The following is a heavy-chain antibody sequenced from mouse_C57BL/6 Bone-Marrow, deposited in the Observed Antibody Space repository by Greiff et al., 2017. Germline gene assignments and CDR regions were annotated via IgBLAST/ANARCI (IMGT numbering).Heavy chain of an antibody. Sequence: QVQLHQPGAELVKPGASVKLSCKASGYTFTSYWMHWVKQRPGQGLEWIGMIHPNSGSTNYNVKFKSKATLTVDKSSSTAYMQLSSLTSEDSAVYYCARWGYDYDFDYWGQGTTLTVSS. CDR1: GYTFTSYW. J-gene: IGHJ2*01. V-gene: IGHV1-64*01. CDR3: ARWGYDYDFDY. D-gene: IGHD2-4*01. CDR2: IHPNSGST.